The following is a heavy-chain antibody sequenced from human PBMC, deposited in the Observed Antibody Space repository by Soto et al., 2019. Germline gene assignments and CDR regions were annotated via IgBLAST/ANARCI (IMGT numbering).Heavy chain of an antibody. CDR3: ARRYGANFDY. V-gene: IGHV4-59*08. Sequence: QVQLQESGPGLVKPSETLSLTCTVSGGSISSYYWSWIRQPPGKGLEWIGYIYYSGSTNFNPSLKSRVTRSVDTSNNQFSLKLSSVTAADTAVSYCARRYGANFDYWGQGTLVTVSS. D-gene: IGHD4-17*01. CDR2: IYYSGST. J-gene: IGHJ4*02. CDR1: GGSISSYY.